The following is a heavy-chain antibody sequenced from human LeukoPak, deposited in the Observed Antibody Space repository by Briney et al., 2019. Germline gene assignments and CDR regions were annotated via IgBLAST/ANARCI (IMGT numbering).Heavy chain of an antibody. CDR1: GGSINTPNYY. D-gene: IGHD3-10*01. CDR3: AKSNGYGLVDI. Sequence: PSETLSLTCTVSGGSINTPNYYWGWIRQTPGKGLEWIGNIFYSGGTYYSPSLTSRVTISLDTSRNQFSLKLNSVTAADTAVYYCAKSNGYGLVDIWGKGTTVTVSS. V-gene: IGHV4-39*07. J-gene: IGHJ6*04. CDR2: IFYSGGT.